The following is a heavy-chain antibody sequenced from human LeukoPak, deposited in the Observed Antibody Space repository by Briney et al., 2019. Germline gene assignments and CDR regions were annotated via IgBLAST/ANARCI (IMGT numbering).Heavy chain of an antibody. Sequence: GGTLRLSCAASGLTLTIHNMIRSRQAPVPGLESVSSISSSSTYIYYADSVKGRFTISRDNAKNSLYLQMNSLRAEDTAVYYCAREHADTVAFDIWGQGTMVTVSS. V-gene: IGHV3-21*01. CDR1: GLTLTIHN. D-gene: IGHD5-18*01. CDR2: ISSSSTYI. CDR3: AREHADTVAFDI. J-gene: IGHJ3*02.